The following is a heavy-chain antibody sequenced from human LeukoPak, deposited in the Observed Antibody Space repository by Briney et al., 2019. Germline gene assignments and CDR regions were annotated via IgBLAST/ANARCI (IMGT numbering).Heavy chain of an antibody. CDR2: IWYDGSNK. CDR3: ASSSGWSFDDDY. J-gene: IGHJ4*02. V-gene: IGHV3-33*01. Sequence: PGGSLRLSCAASGFTFSSYGMDWVRQAPGKGLEGVAVIWYDGSNKYYADSVKGRFTISRDNSKNTLYLQMNSLRAEDTAVYYCASSSGWSFDDDYWGQGALVTVSS. D-gene: IGHD6-19*01. CDR1: GFTFSSYG.